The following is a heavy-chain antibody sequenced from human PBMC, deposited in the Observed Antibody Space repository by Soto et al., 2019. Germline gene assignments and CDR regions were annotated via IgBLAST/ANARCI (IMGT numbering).Heavy chain of an antibody. Sequence: SETLSLTCTVSGGSISSYYWSWIRQPPGKGLEWIGYIYYSGSTNYNPSLKSRVTISVDTSKNQFSLKLSSVTAADTAVYYCARYRYDHIWGSYRHFDYWGQGTLVTVSS. V-gene: IGHV4-59*01. J-gene: IGHJ4*02. D-gene: IGHD3-16*02. CDR1: GGSISSYY. CDR3: ARYRYDHIWGSYRHFDY. CDR2: IYYSGST.